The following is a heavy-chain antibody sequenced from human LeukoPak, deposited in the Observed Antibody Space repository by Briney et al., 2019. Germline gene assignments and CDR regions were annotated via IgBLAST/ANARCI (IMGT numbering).Heavy chain of an antibody. CDR2: ISISGSKT. J-gene: IGHJ4*02. V-gene: IGHV3-23*01. Sequence: GGSLRLSCAASEFDFSSHAMTWVRQAPGKGLEWVSAISISGSKTYYADSVKGRFTISRDNSKNTLYLQMNSLRAEDTAVYYCARSTDYWGQGTLVTVSS. CDR3: ARSTDY. D-gene: IGHD5/OR15-5a*01. CDR1: EFDFSSHA.